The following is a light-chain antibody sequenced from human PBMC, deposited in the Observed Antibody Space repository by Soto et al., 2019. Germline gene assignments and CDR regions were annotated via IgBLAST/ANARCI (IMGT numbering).Light chain of an antibody. CDR3: AAWDDSLNAL. CDR2: SHN. V-gene: IGLV1-44*01. Sequence: QSVLTQPPSASGTPGQRVTISCSGSSSNIGSNTVNWYQQLPGTAPKLLIYSHNQRPSGVPDRFSGSKSGTSASLAISGLQAEDEADYYCAAWDDSLNALFGGGTKLTVL. CDR1: SSNIGSNT. J-gene: IGLJ2*01.